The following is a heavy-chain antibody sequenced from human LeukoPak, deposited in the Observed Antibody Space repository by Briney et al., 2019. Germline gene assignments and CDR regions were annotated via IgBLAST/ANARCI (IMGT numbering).Heavy chain of an antibody. V-gene: IGHV3-66*01. D-gene: IGHD3-10*01. Sequence: GSLRLSCAVSGFTVSSNYMSWVRQAPGKGLEWVSVIYSGGTTYYADSVKGRFTISRDKSKNTLYLQMNSLRAEDTAVYYCARGGWSSGSYSYYFDYWGQGTLVTVSS. J-gene: IGHJ4*02. CDR2: IYSGGTT. CDR1: GFTVSSNY. CDR3: ARGGWSSGSYSYYFDY.